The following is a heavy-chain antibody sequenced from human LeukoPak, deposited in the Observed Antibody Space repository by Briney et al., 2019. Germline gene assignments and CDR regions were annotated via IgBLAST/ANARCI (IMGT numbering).Heavy chain of an antibody. D-gene: IGHD5-12*01. V-gene: IGHV4-4*02. Sequence: SDTLSLTCAVSGDSLNSNNWWSLVRQPPGKGLEWIGEIYHSGISNYNPPLKSRVSISVDKYKNQFSLKLSSVTAADTAVYYCATIGRYSGYGILDSWGQGTLVTVSS. CDR2: IYHSGIS. J-gene: IGHJ4*02. CDR3: ATIGRYSGYGILDS. CDR1: GDSLNSNNW.